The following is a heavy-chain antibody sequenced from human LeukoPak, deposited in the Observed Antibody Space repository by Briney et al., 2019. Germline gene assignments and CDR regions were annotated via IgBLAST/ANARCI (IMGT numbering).Heavy chain of an antibody. J-gene: IGHJ4*02. CDR3: ARAPDIVVVPAAILDY. CDR1: GFTFSSYA. V-gene: IGHV3-30-3*01. Sequence: GRSLRLSCAASGFTFSSYAMHWVRQAPGKGLEWVAVISYDGSNKYYADSVKGRFTISRDNSKNTLYLQMNSLRAEDTAVYYCARAPDIVVVPAAILDYWGQGTLVTVSS. CDR2: ISYDGSNK. D-gene: IGHD2-2*02.